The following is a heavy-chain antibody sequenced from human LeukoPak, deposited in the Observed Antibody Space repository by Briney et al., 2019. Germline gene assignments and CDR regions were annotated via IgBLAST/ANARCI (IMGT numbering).Heavy chain of an antibody. V-gene: IGHV3-23*01. D-gene: IGHD3-10*01. J-gene: IGHJ6*02. CDR1: GFSFSSYA. CDR2: ISGSGGST. Sequence: PGGSLRLSCAASGFSFSSYAMNWVRQAPGKGLEWVSAISGSGGSTYYADSVKGRFTISRDNSKNTLSLQMNSLRVEDTAVYYCARADYYGSGYYGMDVWGQGTTVTVSS. CDR3: ARADYYGSGYYGMDV.